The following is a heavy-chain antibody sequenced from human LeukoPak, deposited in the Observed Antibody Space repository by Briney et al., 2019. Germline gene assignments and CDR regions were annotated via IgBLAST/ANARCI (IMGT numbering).Heavy chain of an antibody. V-gene: IGHV3-23*01. CDR3: AKFGWSVPAASPLDY. J-gene: IGHJ4*02. D-gene: IGHD2-2*01. CDR1: GFTFKPYA. Sequence: PGGSLRLSCAASGFTFKPYAWSWFGKAPGKGREWVSAISGSGGTTYYADSVKGRFTISRDNSENTLYLQMNSLRAEDTTVYYCAKFGWSVPAASPLDYWGQGTLVTVSS. CDR2: ISGSGGTT.